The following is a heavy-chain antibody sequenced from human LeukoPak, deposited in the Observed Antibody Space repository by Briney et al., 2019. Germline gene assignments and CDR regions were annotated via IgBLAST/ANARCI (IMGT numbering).Heavy chain of an antibody. Sequence: ASVKVSCTASGYTFTSYGISWVRQAPGQGLEWMGWISAYNGNTNYAQKLQGRVTMTTDTSTSTAYMELRSLRSDDTAVYYCARDVSIVVVPAATDPAGGFDYWGQRTLVTVSS. D-gene: IGHD2-2*01. CDR1: GYTFTSYG. V-gene: IGHV1-18*01. J-gene: IGHJ4*02. CDR3: ARDVSIVVVPAATDPAGGFDY. CDR2: ISAYNGNT.